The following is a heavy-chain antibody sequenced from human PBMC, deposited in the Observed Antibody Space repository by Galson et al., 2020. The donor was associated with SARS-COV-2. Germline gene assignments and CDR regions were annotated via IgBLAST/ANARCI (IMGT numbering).Heavy chain of an antibody. J-gene: IGHJ5*02. CDR3: ARVGGNDGWNWFDP. D-gene: IGHD1-1*01. CDR1: GGSISSSSYY. Sequence: SETLSLTCTVSGGSISSSSYYWGWIRQPPGKGLEWIGSIYYSGSTYYNPSLKSRVTISVDTSKNQFSLKLNSVTAADTAVYYCARVGGNDGWNWFDPWGQGTLVTVSS. V-gene: IGHV4-39*07. CDR2: IYYSGST.